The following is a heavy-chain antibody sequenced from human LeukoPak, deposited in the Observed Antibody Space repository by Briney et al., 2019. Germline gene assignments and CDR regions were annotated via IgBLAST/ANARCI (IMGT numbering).Heavy chain of an antibody. Sequence: GGSLRLSCAASGFTVSSNYMSWVCQAPGKGLEWVSVIYSGGSTYYADSVKGRFTISRDNSKNTLYLQMNSLRAEDTAVYYCARERVGTFDIWGQGTMVTVSS. J-gene: IGHJ3*02. V-gene: IGHV3-53*01. CDR1: GFTVSSNY. CDR3: ARERVGTFDI. CDR2: IYSGGST.